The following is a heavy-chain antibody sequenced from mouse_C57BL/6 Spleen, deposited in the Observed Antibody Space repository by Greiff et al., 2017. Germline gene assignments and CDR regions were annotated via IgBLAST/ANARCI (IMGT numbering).Heavy chain of an antibody. CDR1: GYTFTSYW. V-gene: IGHV1-64*01. J-gene: IGHJ4*01. D-gene: IGHD1-1*01. CDR2: IHPNSGST. Sequence: QVQLQQPGAELVKPGASVKLSCKASGYTFTSYWMHWVKQRPGQGLEWIGMIHPNSGSTNYNEKFKSKATLTVDKSSSTAYMQLSCLTSEDSAVYYCARGGTTVVAPYAMDYWGQGTSVTVSS. CDR3: ARGGTTVVAPYAMDY.